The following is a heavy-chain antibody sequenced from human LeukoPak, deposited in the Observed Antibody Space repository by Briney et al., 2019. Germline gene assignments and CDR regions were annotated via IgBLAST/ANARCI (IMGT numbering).Heavy chain of an antibody. CDR1: GFTVSSNS. V-gene: IGHV3-66*01. Sequence: GGSLRLSCAASGFTVSSNSMNWVRQAPGKGLEWDSVIKTGGGTQYGDPVKVRFIVSRDSSTTVSLQMNNLRAEDTAVYFCARGQEVFSSPWQWGPKKKYHYTSMDVWGQGSTVTVSS. CDR3: ARGQEVFSSPWQWGPKKKYHYTSMDV. CDR2: IKTGGGT. J-gene: IGHJ6*02. D-gene: IGHD2-2*01.